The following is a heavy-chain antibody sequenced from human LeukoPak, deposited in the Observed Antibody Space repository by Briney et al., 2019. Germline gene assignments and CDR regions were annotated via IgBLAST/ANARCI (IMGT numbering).Heavy chain of an antibody. CDR1: GGSISSGDYY. Sequence: SQTLSLTCTVSGGSISSGDYYWSWIRQPPGKGLEWIGYIYYSGSTYYNPSLKSRVTISVDTSKNQFSLKLSSVTAADTAVYYCARGYDSSGYFPNFDYWGQGTLVTVSS. CDR3: ARGYDSSGYFPNFDY. CDR2: IYYSGST. D-gene: IGHD3-22*01. V-gene: IGHV4-30-4*08. J-gene: IGHJ4*02.